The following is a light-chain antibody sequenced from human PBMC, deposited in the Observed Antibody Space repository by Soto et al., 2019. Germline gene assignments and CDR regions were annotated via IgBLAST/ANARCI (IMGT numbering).Light chain of an antibody. CDR3: QHYETVSGT. CDR2: DAS. Sequence: DIQMTQSPSTLSASVGYTVTVTCRASQSVSGWLAWYQQKPGEAPKLLIYDASALPRGVPSRFSGSGSGTKFTLTIASLQPDHFETYYCQHYETVSGTFGPGTKVDIK. CDR1: QSVSGW. J-gene: IGKJ1*01. V-gene: IGKV1-5*01.